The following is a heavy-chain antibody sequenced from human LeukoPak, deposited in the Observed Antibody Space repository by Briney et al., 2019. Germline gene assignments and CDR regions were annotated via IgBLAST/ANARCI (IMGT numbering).Heavy chain of an antibody. Sequence: QTGGSLRLSCAASGFTVSSNYMTWVRQAPGKGLEWVSIIYSGDYTYYADSVKGRFPISRHNSKNTLYLQMNSLRAEDTAVYYCARVGYGYGDWGQGTLVTVSS. CDR3: ARVGYGYGD. CDR2: IYSGDYT. V-gene: IGHV3-53*01. J-gene: IGHJ4*02. D-gene: IGHD5-18*01. CDR1: GFTVSSNY.